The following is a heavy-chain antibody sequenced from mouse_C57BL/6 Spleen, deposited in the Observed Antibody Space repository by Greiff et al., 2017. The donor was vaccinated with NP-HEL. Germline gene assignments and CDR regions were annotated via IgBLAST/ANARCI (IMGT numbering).Heavy chain of an antibody. CDR2: IYPGDGDT. Sequence: QVQLKESGPELVKPGASVKISCKASGYAFSSSWMNWVKQRPGKGLEWIGRIYPGDGDTNYNGKLKGKATLTADKSSSTAYMQLSSLTSEDSAVDCCARGYIHLDYWGKGTTLTVSS. CDR1: GYAFSSSW. J-gene: IGHJ2*01. V-gene: IGHV1-82*01. CDR3: ARGYIHLDY.